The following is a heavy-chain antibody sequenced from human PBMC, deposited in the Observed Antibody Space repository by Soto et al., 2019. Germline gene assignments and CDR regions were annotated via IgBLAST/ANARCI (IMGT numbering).Heavy chain of an antibody. J-gene: IGHJ5*02. CDR1: GGTFSSYA. V-gene: IGHV1-69*13. Sequence: GASVKVSCKASGGTFSSYAISWVRQAPGQGLGWMGGIIPIFGTANYAQKFQGRVTITADESTSTAYMELSSLRSEDTAVYYCARGITGTVYNWFDPWGQGTLVTVSS. CDR3: ARGITGTVYNWFDP. CDR2: IIPIFGTA. D-gene: IGHD1-7*01.